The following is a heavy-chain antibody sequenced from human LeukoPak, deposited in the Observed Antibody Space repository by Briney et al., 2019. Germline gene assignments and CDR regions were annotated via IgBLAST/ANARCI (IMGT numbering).Heavy chain of an antibody. CDR2: INHSGST. CDR1: GGSFSGYY. CDR3: ARSYCYDSSGYPDAFDI. Sequence: SETLSLTCAVYGGSFSGYYWSWIRQPPGKGLEWIGEINHSGSTNYNPSLKSRVTISVDTSKNQFSLKLSSVTAADTAVYYCARSYCYDSSGYPDAFDIWGQGTMVTVSS. D-gene: IGHD3-22*01. J-gene: IGHJ3*02. V-gene: IGHV4-34*01.